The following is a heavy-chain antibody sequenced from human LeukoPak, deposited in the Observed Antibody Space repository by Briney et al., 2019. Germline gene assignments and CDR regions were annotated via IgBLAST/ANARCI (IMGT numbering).Heavy chain of an antibody. Sequence: SETLSLTCTVSGGSISSSSYYWGWIRQPPGKGLERIGSIYYSGSTYYNPSLKSRVTISVDTYKNQLSLKLRSVTAADTAVYYCARVGGITMIVVLITDAFDIWGQGTMVTVSS. D-gene: IGHD3-22*01. J-gene: IGHJ3*02. CDR3: ARVGGITMIVVLITDAFDI. CDR2: IYYSGST. V-gene: IGHV4-39*07. CDR1: GGSISSSSYY.